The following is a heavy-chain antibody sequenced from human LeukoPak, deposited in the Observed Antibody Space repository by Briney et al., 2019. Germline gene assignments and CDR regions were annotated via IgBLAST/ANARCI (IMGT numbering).Heavy chain of an antibody. CDR1: GGSFSGYY. D-gene: IGHD1-26*01. V-gene: IGHV4-59*08. CDR2: IYYSGGT. CDR3: ARLGFSNSGSYLAPSDY. Sequence: KPSETLSLTCAVYGGSFSGYYWSWIRQPPGKGLEWIGYIYYSGGTNYNPSLKSRVTISVDTSKNQFSLKLSSVTAADTAVYYCARLGFSNSGSYLAPSDYWGQGTLVTVSS. J-gene: IGHJ4*02.